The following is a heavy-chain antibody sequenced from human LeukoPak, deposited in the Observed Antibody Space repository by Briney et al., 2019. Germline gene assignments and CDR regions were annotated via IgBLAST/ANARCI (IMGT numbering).Heavy chain of an antibody. CDR1: GDTFNNDW. J-gene: IGHJ5*02. CDR3: ARQMGGTTSVNWFDP. CDR2: VYPDASKT. Sequence: PGESLKISCKGSGDTFNNDWIAWVRQMPGKGLEWMGIVYPDASKTKHNPSFQGQVTISADKSTTTAYLQWSSLRASDTAIYYCARQMGGTTSVNWFDPWGQGTLVTVSS. D-gene: IGHD1-1*01. V-gene: IGHV5-51*01.